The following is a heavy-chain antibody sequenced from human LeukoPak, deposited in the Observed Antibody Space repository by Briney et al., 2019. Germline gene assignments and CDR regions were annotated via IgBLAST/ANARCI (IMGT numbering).Heavy chain of an antibody. J-gene: IGHJ4*02. CDR2: ISGSGGST. D-gene: IGHD2-21*02. CDR1: GFTFSSYA. V-gene: IGHV3-23*01. CDR3: CVVTAQMNFDY. Sequence: GGSLRLSCAASGFTFSSYAMSWVRQAPGKGLEWVSAISGSGGSTYYADSVEGRFTISRDNSKNTLYLQMNSLRAEDAAVYYVCVVTAQMNFDYWGQGTLVTVSS.